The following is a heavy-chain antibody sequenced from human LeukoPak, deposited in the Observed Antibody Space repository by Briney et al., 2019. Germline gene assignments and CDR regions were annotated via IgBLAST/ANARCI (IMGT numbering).Heavy chain of an antibody. V-gene: IGHV1-69*13. CDR3: ASMVRGVI. J-gene: IGHJ4*02. CDR1: GGTFSCYA. CDR2: IIPIFGTA. Sequence: GASVKVSCKASGGTFSCYAISWMRQAPGQGLEWMGGIIPIFGTANYAQKFQGRVTITADESTSTAYMELSSLRSEDTAVYYCASMVRGVIWGQGTLVTVSS. D-gene: IGHD3-10*01.